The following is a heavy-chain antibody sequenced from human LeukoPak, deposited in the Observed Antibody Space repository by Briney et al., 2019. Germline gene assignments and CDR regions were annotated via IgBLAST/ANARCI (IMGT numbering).Heavy chain of an antibody. CDR2: IYYSGST. CDR1: GGSMSSYY. Sequence: NPSETLSLTCTVSGGSMSSYYWSWIRQPPGKGLEWIGYIYYSGSTNYNPSLKSRVTISGDTSKNHFSLKLSSVTAADTALYYCARGGATVTTKIYTPHYFDYWGQGTLVTVSS. D-gene: IGHD4-17*01. J-gene: IGHJ4*02. CDR3: ARGGATVTTKIYTPHYFDY. V-gene: IGHV4-59*01.